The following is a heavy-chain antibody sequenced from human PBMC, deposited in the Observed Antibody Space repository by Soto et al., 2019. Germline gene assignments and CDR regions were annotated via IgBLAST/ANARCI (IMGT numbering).Heavy chain of an antibody. CDR3: ARVLATRDTIFGVVPPGGWFDP. D-gene: IGHD3-3*01. V-gene: IGHV1-69*13. CDR2: IIPTLGTA. CDR1: GGTFSNYG. J-gene: IGHJ5*02. Sequence: SVKVSCKASGGTFSNYGINWVRQAPGEGLEWMGRIIPTLGTANYAQKFQGRVTITADETTRTAYMELSSLRSEDTAVYYCARVLATRDTIFGVVPPGGWFDPWGQGTLVTVSS.